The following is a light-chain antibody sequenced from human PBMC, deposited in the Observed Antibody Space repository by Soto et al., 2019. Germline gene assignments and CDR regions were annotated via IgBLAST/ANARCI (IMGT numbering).Light chain of an antibody. J-gene: IGLJ3*02. V-gene: IGLV2-8*01. CDR2: EVS. Sequence: QSAPTLPPSASGSPGQSVTISCTGTSSDIGAYNYVSWYQQHPGKAPKLMIHEVSKRPSGVPDRFSGSKSGNTASLTVSGLQAEDEADYYCSSYAGSNDRWVFGGGTKVTVL. CDR3: SSYAGSNDRWV. CDR1: SSDIGAYNY.